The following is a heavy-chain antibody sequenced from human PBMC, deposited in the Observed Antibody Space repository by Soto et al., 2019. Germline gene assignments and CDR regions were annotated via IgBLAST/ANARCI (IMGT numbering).Heavy chain of an antibody. CDR3: ARDLFGEDGAGYFDY. V-gene: IGHV1-18*01. CDR2: ISGLNGNT. D-gene: IGHD3-10*01. Sequence: QVHLVQSGVEVKKPGASVKVSCKASGYSFSTYGISWVRQAPGQGLEWMGWISGLNGNTNYAQNLQGRVTMTTDTSTSTAYMELRSLGFGDTAMYYCARDLFGEDGAGYFDYWGQGTLVTVSS. J-gene: IGHJ4*02. CDR1: GYSFSTYG.